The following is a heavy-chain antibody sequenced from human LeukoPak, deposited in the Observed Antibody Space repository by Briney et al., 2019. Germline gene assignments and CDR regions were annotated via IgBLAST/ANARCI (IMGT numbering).Heavy chain of an antibody. CDR2: ISSNGGST. V-gene: IGHV3-64*01. D-gene: IGHD2-2*01. J-gene: IGHJ4*02. CDR3: ARGEGVVVPAALDY. CDR1: GFTFSSYA. Sequence: GGSLRLSCAASGFTFSSYAMHWVRQAPGKGLEYVSAISSNGGSTYYANSVKGRFTICRDNSKNTLYLQMGSLRAEDMAVYYCARGEGVVVPAALDYWGQGTLVTVSS.